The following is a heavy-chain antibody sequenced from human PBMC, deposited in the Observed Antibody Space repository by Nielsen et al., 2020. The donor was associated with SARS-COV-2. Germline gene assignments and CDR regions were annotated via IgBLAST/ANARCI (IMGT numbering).Heavy chain of an antibody. CDR1: GYTFTNYA. V-gene: IGHV1-2*02. CDR2: INPNSGGT. J-gene: IGHJ5*02. CDR3: ARALVPS. D-gene: IGHD3-16*01. Sequence: ASVKVSCKASGYTFTNYAMNWVRQAPGQGLEWMGWINPNSGGTNYAQKFQGRVTMTRDTSISTAYMELSRLTSDDTAIYYCARALVPSWGQGTLVTVSS.